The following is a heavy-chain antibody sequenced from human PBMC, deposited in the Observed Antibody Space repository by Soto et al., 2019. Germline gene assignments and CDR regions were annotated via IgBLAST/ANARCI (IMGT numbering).Heavy chain of an antibody. CDR3: AKDRLSSSSWYGAFDI. Sequence: GGSLRLSCAASGFTFSSYAMSWVRQAPGKGLEWVSAISGSGGSTYYADSVKGRFTISRDNSKNTLYLQMNSLRAEDTAVYYCAKDRLSSSSWYGAFDIWGQGTMVTVSS. CDR1: GFTFSSYA. V-gene: IGHV3-23*01. D-gene: IGHD6-13*01. J-gene: IGHJ3*02. CDR2: ISGSGGST.